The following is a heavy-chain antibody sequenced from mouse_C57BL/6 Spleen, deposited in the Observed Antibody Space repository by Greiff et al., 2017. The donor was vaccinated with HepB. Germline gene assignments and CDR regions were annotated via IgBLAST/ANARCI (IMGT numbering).Heavy chain of an antibody. CDR1: GYTFTSYW. V-gene: IGHV1-74*01. D-gene: IGHD2-3*01. J-gene: IGHJ3*01. CDR3: ALYDGNYENGWFAY. CDR2: IHPSDSDT. Sequence: QVQLQQPGAELVKPGASVKVSCKASGYTFTSYWMHWVKQRPGQGLEWIGRIHPSDSDTNYNQKFKGKATLTVDKSSSTAYMQLSSLTSEDSAVYYCALYDGNYENGWFAYWGQGTLVTVSA.